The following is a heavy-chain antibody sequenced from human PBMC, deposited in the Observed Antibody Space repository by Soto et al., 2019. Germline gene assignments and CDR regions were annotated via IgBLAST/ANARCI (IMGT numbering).Heavy chain of an antibody. CDR3: ARDRRDLGDGKAFDI. V-gene: IGHV3-72*01. CDR2: TRSKANSYTT. CDR1: GFTFSDHY. J-gene: IGHJ3*02. Sequence: EVQLVESGGGLVQPGGSLRLSCAASGFTFSDHYMDWVRQAPGKGLEWVGRTRSKANSYTTEYAASVKGRITISRDDKQNSLYLQMNSLKTEDTAVYYCARDRRDLGDGKAFDIWGQGTMVTVS. D-gene: IGHD2-15*01.